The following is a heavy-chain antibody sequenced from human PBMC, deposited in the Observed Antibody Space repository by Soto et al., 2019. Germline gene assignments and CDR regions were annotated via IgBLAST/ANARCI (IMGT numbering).Heavy chain of an antibody. CDR3: ARATATVLRSVERSSIIPHFFDY. D-gene: IGHD3-3*01. Sequence: PSETLSLTCTVAHGSVSSDPFCWTWIRQHPGKGLEWIGYIYYRGNTYYRPSLKSRVSISIDTSQNHFSLKLTSVTAADTAVYYCARATATVLRSVERSSIIPHFFDYWGQGTLVTVSS. V-gene: IGHV4-31*03. CDR1: HGSVSSDPFC. CDR2: IYYRGNT. J-gene: IGHJ4*02.